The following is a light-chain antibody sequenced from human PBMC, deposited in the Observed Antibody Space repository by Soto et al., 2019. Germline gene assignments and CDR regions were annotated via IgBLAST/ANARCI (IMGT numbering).Light chain of an antibody. Sequence: QSALTQPASVSGSPGQSITISCTGTSSDVGSYNLVSWYQQHPGNVPKLMIYEGSKRPSGVSNRCSGSNSGNTASLTISGLQDEDEADDYCCSAAGSSPLAVFGGGTKLTVL. CDR1: SSDVGSYNL. CDR3: CSAAGSSPLAV. CDR2: EGS. V-gene: IGLV2-23*01. J-gene: IGLJ2*01.